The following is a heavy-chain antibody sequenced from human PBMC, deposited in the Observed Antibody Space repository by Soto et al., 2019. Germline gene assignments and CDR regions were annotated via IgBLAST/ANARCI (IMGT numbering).Heavy chain of an antibody. D-gene: IGHD6-19*01. CDR3: ARDYGCDY. CDR1: GFTFSSYT. CDR2: ISYDGNNK. J-gene: IGHJ4*02. V-gene: IGHV3-30-3*01. Sequence: PGGSLRLSCAASGFTFSSYTMHWVRQAPGKGLEWVAVISYDGNNKYYADSVKGRFTISRDNSKNTLYLKMNSLGAEDTAGYYCARDYGCDYWGQGILVTVSS.